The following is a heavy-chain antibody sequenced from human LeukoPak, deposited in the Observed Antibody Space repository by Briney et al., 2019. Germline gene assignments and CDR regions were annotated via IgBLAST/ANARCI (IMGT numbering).Heavy chain of an antibody. CDR2: INEDGSNK. D-gene: IGHD6-19*01. Sequence: GGSLRLSCTASGFSFSNHYMRWIRQAPGKGLEWVANINEDGSNKWHLGSVKGRFTVSRDNAGNSLYLQMNSLRVEDTAVYYCTRVIVAVPGYFDYFDFWGQGVLVTVSS. CDR1: GFSFSNHY. CDR3: TRVIVAVPGYFDYFDF. J-gene: IGHJ4*02. V-gene: IGHV3-7*01.